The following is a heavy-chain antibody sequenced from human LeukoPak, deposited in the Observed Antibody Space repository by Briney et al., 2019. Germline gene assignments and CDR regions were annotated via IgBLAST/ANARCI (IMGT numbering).Heavy chain of an antibody. V-gene: IGHV4-39*01. CDR1: GGSISNSRYY. D-gene: IGHD3-22*01. CDR3: ASPPSYYDSSGSTAYY. Sequence: SETLSLTCTVSGGSISNSRYYWGWIRRPPGTGLEWIGSIYYSGSTYYNPSLKSRGTISVDTSKNQFSLKLNSVTAADTAMYYCASPPSYYDSSGSTAYYWGQGTLVTVSS. J-gene: IGHJ4*02. CDR2: IYYSGST.